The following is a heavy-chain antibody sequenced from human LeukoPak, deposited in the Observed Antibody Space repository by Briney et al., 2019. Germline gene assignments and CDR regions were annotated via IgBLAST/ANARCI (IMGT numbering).Heavy chain of an antibody. CDR3: ARDYDILTGYQYVDAFDI. D-gene: IGHD3-9*01. J-gene: IGHJ3*02. CDR1: GGSISSGSYY. V-gene: IGHV4-61*02. CDR2: IYTSGST. Sequence: SETLSLTFTVSGGSISSGSYYWSWIRQPAGKGLEWIGRIYTSGSTNYNPSLKSRVTISVDTSKNQFSLKLSSVTAADTAVYYCARDYDILTGYQYVDAFDIWGQGTMVTVSS.